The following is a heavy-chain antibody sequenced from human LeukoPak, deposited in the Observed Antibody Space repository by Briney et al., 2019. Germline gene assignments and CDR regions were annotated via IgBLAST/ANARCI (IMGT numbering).Heavy chain of an antibody. CDR2: IKQDGSEK. Sequence: GTSLRLSCAASGFTFSSYAIHWVRQAPGKGLEWVANIKQDGSEKYYVDSVKGRFTISRDNAKNSLYLQMNSLRAEDTAVYYCARVARGGLLYYYYYYMDVWGKGTTVTISS. D-gene: IGHD2-2*02. J-gene: IGHJ6*03. V-gene: IGHV3-7*03. CDR1: GFTFSSYA. CDR3: ARVARGGLLYYYYYYMDV.